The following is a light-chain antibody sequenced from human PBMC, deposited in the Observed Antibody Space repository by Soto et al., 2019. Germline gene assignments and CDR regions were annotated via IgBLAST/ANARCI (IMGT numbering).Light chain of an antibody. Sequence: EIVLTQSPGTLSLSPGERATLSCRASQSISSSYLAGYQQKPGQAPRLLIYGVSNRATGIPDRFSGSGSGTDFTLTISRLEPEDFAVYNCQLHGDSPPGYTFGQGTKLEIK. V-gene: IGKV3-20*01. CDR3: QLHGDSPPGYT. CDR2: GVS. J-gene: IGKJ2*01. CDR1: QSISSSY.